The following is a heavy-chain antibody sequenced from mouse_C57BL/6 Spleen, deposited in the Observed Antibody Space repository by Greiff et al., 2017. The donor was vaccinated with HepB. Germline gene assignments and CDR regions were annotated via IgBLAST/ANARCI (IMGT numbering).Heavy chain of an antibody. D-gene: IGHD2-4*01. V-gene: IGHV2-6-1*01. J-gene: IGHJ3*01. CDR2: IWSDGST. Sequence: QVQLKESGPGLVAPSQSLSITCTVSGFSLTSYGLHWVRQPPGKGLEWLVVIWSDGSTNYNSALKSRLSISKYNFKSQVFLKMTSLQTDDTAMYYGARHGDYAGAWFAYWGQGTLVTVSA. CDR1: GFSLTSYG. CDR3: ARHGDYAGAWFAY.